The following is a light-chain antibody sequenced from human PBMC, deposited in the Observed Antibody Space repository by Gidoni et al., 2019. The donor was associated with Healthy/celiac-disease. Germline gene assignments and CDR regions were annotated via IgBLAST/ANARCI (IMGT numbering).Light chain of an antibody. CDR3: QQYYSTPPT. V-gene: IGKV4-1*01. Sequence: DIVMTKAPDSMAVALGERATINCKSSQSVLYSSNNKNYLAWYQQKPGQPPKLLIYWASTRESGVPDRFSGSGSGTDFTLTISSLQAEGVAVYYCQQYYSTPPTFGQGTKVEIK. CDR1: QSVLYSSNNKNY. J-gene: IGKJ1*01. CDR2: WAS.